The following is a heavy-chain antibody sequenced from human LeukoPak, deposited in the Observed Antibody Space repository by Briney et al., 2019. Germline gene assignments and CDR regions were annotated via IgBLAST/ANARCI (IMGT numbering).Heavy chain of an antibody. V-gene: IGHV3-30*02. D-gene: IGHD1-1*01. CDR1: GFIFNEYG. J-gene: IGHJ4*02. CDR3: AKRDETTEFDY. Sequence: GGSLRLPCAASGFIFNEYGMHWVRQAPGKGLEWVALIQPDGNDKYYVDSVKGRFTVSRDNSKNTLYLQLNSLRVEDTALYYCAKRDETTEFDYWGQGTLVTVSS. CDR2: IQPDGNDK.